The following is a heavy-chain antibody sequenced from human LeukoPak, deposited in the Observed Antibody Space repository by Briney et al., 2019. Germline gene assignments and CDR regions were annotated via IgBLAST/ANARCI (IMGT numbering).Heavy chain of an antibody. V-gene: IGHV3-11*01. CDR1: GFTFSDYY. CDR2: ISSSGSTI. J-gene: IGHJ4*02. Sequence: GGSLRLSCAASGFTFSDYYMSWIRQAPGKGLEWVSYISSSGSTIYYADSVKGRFTISRDNSKNTLYLQMNSLRAEDTAVYYCXXDSMDYDPPPGVYWGQGTLVTVSS. D-gene: IGHD3-22*01. CDR3: XXDSMDYDPPPGVY.